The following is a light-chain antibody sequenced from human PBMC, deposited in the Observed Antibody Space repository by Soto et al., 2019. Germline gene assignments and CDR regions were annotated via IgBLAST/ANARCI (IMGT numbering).Light chain of an antibody. CDR2: DVS. V-gene: IGLV2-14*03. CDR1: SSDIGRYNY. CDR3: GSYTSSDTMI. Sequence: QSALTQPASVSGSPGQSITISCTGTSSDIGRYNYVSWYQHSPGKAPKLLIYDVSDRPSGVSNRFSGSKSGPTASLTISGLQAEDEADYYCGSYTSSDTMIFGGGTKVTVL. J-gene: IGLJ2*01.